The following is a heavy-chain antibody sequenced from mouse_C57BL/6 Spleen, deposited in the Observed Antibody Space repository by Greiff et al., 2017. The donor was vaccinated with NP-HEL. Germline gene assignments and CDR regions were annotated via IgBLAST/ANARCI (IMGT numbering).Heavy chain of an antibody. D-gene: IGHD2-1*01. V-gene: IGHV7-3*01. CDR3: ARRGNYYAMDY. J-gene: IGHJ4*01. CDR2: IRNKANGYTT. Sequence: EVQVVESGGGLVQPGGSLSLSCAASGFTFTAYYMSWVRQPPGKALEWLGFIRNKANGYTTEYSASVKGRFTISRDNSQSILYLQMNALRAEDSATYYCARRGNYYAMDYWGQGTSVTVSS. CDR1: GFTFTAYY.